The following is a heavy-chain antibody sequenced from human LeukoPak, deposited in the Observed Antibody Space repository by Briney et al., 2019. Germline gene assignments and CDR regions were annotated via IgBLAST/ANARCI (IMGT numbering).Heavy chain of an antibody. Sequence: PSETLSLTCTVSGGSISTRSYYLGWIRQPPGKGLEWIGSMYYSGSTYYNPSLQSRVTISVDTSKNQFSLRLTSVTAADTAVYYCARQGGLWLRAPFDYWGQGTLVTVSS. CDR3: ARQGGLWLRAPFDY. CDR1: GGSISTRSYY. V-gene: IGHV4-39*01. CDR2: MYYSGST. D-gene: IGHD5-18*01. J-gene: IGHJ4*02.